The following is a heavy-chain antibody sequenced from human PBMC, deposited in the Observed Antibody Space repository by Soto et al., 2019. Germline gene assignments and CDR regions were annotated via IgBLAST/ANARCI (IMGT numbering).Heavy chain of an antibody. CDR2: INGNGDST. V-gene: IGHV3-64*01. CDR3: VRVGSGYDF. J-gene: IGHJ4*02. Sequence: EVPLVASGGGLVQPGGSLRLSCAASGFPFSGYSMHWVRQAPGKGLEYVSAINGNGDSTYYANSVKGRFTISRDNSKNTLYLQMRSLRADDMAVYFCVRVGSGYDFWGQGTLVTVSS. CDR1: GFPFSGYS. D-gene: IGHD1-26*01.